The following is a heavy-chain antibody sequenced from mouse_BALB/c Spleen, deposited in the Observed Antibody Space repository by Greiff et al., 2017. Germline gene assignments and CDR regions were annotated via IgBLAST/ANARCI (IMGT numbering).Heavy chain of an antibody. J-gene: IGHJ2*01. Sequence: QVQLQQSGAELVRPGTSVKVSCKASGYAFTNYLIEWVKQRPGQGLEWIGVINPGSGGTNYNEKFKGKATLTADKSSSTAYMQLSSLTSDDSAVYFCARKGGNYAFDYWGQGTTLTVSS. CDR3: ARKGGNYAFDY. CDR1: GYAFTNYL. D-gene: IGHD2-1*01. CDR2: INPGSGGT. V-gene: IGHV1-54*01.